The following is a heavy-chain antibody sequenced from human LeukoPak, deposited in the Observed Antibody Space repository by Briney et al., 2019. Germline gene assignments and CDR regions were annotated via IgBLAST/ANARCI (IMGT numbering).Heavy chain of an antibody. Sequence: SETLSLTCTVSGGSISSGGYYWSWIRQHPGKGLEWIGYIYYSGSTYYNPSLKSRVTISVDTSKNQFSLKLSSVTAADTAVYYCARGGTMVPDYWGQGTLVTVSS. CDR2: IYYSGST. J-gene: IGHJ4*02. D-gene: IGHD3-10*01. V-gene: IGHV4-31*03. CDR3: ARGGTMVPDY. CDR1: GGSISSGGYY.